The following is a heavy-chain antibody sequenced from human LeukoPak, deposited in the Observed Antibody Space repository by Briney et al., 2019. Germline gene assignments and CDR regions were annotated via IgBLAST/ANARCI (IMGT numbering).Heavy chain of an antibody. CDR1: GGSISSYY. D-gene: IGHD3-3*01. CDR3: ARERYYDFWSGYSHPHAFDI. Sequence: PSETLSLTCTVSGGSISSYYWGWIRQPPGKGLEWIGSIYYSGSTYYNPSLKSRVTISVDTSKNQFSLKLSSVTAADTAVYYCARERYYDFWSGYSHPHAFDIWGQGTMVTVSS. J-gene: IGHJ3*02. CDR2: IYYSGST. V-gene: IGHV4-39*07.